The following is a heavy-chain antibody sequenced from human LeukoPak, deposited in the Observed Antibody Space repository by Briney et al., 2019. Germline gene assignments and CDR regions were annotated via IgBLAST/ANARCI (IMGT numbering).Heavy chain of an antibody. J-gene: IGHJ4*02. D-gene: IGHD6-13*01. V-gene: IGHV4-59*08. CDR2: IYYSGST. CDR3: ARHPYSSSWYTYTRIYYFDY. CDR1: GGSFSGYY. Sequence: SETLSLTCAVYGGSFSGYYWSWIRQPPGKGLEWIGYIYYSGSTNYNPSLKSRVTISVDTSKNQFSLKLSSVTAADTAVYYCARHPYSSSWYTYTRIYYFDYWGQGTLVTVSS.